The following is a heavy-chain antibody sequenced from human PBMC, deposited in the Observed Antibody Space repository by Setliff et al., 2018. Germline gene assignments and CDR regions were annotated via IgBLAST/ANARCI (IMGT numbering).Heavy chain of an antibody. V-gene: IGHV4-4*08. D-gene: IGHD3-9*01. CDR3: AGLPKIVTGYYGSHYYYYMDV. CDR1: GDSMSSYY. CDR2: NQKRGSTTT. Sequence: SETLSLTCNVSGDSMSSYYWSWIRQAPGKGLEWLGYNQKRGSTTTKYNPSLESRVTMFVDTSHNQFSLRLNSLTAADTAVYYCAGLPKIVTGYYGSHYYYYMDVWGKGTTVTVSS. J-gene: IGHJ6*03.